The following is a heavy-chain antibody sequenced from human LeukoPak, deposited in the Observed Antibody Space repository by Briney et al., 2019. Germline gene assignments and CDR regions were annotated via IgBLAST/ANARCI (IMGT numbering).Heavy chain of an antibody. V-gene: IGHV4-38-2*01. CDR2: FCHGGRT. D-gene: IGHD6-6*01. Sequence: SETLSLTCAVSSYSISSGYYWGWIRQPPGKRHEWIGSFCHGGRTHYNPSLKSRVTVSVDTSKNQFSLNLNSVTAADTAVYYCARHPSPGDQLVRSYFDNWGQGTLVTVSS. CDR1: SYSISSGYY. CDR3: ARHPSPGDQLVRSYFDN. J-gene: IGHJ4*02.